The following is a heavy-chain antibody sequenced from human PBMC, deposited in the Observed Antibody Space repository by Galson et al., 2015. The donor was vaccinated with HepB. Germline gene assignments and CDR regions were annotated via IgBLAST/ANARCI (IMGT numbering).Heavy chain of an antibody. CDR1: GFSFSSLG. D-gene: IGHD1-1*01. Sequence: SLRLSCAASGFSFSSLGMTWVRQAPGKGLECVSAISMSGDTAAYADSVKGRFTISRDNSKNMLFLHMNNLRVEDTAVYYCAKGTTNIDNWGQGTLVTVSS. CDR2: ISMSGDTA. CDR3: AKGTTNIDN. J-gene: IGHJ4*02. V-gene: IGHV3-23*01.